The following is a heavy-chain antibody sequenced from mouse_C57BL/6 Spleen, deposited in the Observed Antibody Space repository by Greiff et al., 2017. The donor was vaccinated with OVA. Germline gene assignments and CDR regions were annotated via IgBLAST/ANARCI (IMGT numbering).Heavy chain of an antibody. CDR3: ARDSSGSYYLDY. J-gene: IGHJ2*01. CDR1: GYPFTDSY. V-gene: IGHV1-76*01. Sequence: QVQLQQSGAELVRPGASVKLSCKASGYPFTDSYINWVKQRPGQGLEWIARIYPGSGNTYYNEKFKGKATLTAEKSSSTAYMKLSSLTSEDSAVYFCARDSSGSYYLDYWGKGTTLTVSS. D-gene: IGHD3-2*02. CDR2: IYPGSGNT.